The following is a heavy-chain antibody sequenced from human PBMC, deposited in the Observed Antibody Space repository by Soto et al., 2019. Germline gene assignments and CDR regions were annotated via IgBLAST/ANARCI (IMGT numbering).Heavy chain of an antibody. J-gene: IGHJ4*02. CDR1: GFTFSSDS. Sequence: GGSLRLSCAASGFTFSSDSMNWVRQAPGKGLEWVSYISSSSSYIYYADSVKGRFTISRDNAKNSLYLQMNSLRAEDTAVYYCARGAAAPMTTVTTDYWGQGALVTVSS. D-gene: IGHD4-17*01. CDR3: ARGAAAPMTTVTTDY. V-gene: IGHV3-21*05. CDR2: ISSSSSYI.